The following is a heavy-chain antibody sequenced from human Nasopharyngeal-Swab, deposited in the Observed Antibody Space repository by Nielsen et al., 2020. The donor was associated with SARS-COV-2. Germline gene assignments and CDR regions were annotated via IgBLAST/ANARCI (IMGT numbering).Heavy chain of an antibody. Sequence: GGSLRLSCAASGFTFSNYNMTWVRQAPGKGLEWVANIKHDGSEKNYLDSVKGRFTVSRDNTKNLLFLQMNNLRAEDTAIYYCTRDPYSTPPDYWCQGTLVTVSS. D-gene: IGHD2-2*01. J-gene: IGHJ4*02. CDR3: TRDPYSTPPDY. CDR2: IKHDGSEK. CDR1: GFTFSNYN. V-gene: IGHV3-7*01.